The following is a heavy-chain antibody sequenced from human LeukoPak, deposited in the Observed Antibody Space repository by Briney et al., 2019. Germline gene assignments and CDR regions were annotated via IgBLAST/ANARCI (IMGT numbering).Heavy chain of an antibody. CDR1: GFTFSSYW. CDR2: IYSGGSA. Sequence: GGSLTLSCAPSGFTFSSYWMHWVRQAPGKGLEWVSVIYSGGSAHYADSVKGRFTISRDNSKNTLYLQMNSLRAEDTAVYYCARDQCSGGSCYSAYWGQGTLVTVSS. D-gene: IGHD2-15*01. J-gene: IGHJ4*02. V-gene: IGHV3-53*01. CDR3: ARDQCSGGSCYSAY.